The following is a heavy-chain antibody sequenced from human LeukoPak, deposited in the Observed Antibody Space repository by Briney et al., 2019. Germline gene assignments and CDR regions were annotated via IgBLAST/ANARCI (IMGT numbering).Heavy chain of an antibody. V-gene: IGHV4-59*01. Sequence: PSETLSLTCTVSGGSISSYYWSWIRQPPGKGLEWIGYIYYSGSTNYNPSLKSRVTISVDTSKNQFSLKLSSVTAADTAVYYCARAGGYYDILTGYSLLLDYWGQGTLVTVS. D-gene: IGHD3-9*01. CDR2: IYYSGST. CDR3: ARAGGYYDILTGYSLLLDY. J-gene: IGHJ4*02. CDR1: GGSISSYY.